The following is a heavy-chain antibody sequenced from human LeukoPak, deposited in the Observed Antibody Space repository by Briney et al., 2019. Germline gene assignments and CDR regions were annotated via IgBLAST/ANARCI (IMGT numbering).Heavy chain of an antibody. Sequence: ASVKVSCKASGGTFSSYAMTWVRQAPGQGLEWMGWISAYNGNTNYAQKLQGRVTMTTDTSTSTAYMELRSLRSDDTAVYYCARDLSTSGYSYGYRVAFDIWGQGTMVTVSS. D-gene: IGHD5-18*01. CDR3: ARDLSTSGYSYGYRVAFDI. CDR2: ISAYNGNT. V-gene: IGHV1-18*01. CDR1: GGTFSSYA. J-gene: IGHJ3*02.